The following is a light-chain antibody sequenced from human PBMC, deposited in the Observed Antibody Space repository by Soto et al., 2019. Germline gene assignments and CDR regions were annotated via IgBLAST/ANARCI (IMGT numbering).Light chain of an antibody. CDR2: DVS. Sequence: QSVLTQPRSVSGSPGQSVTISCTGTSSDVGGYNYVSWYQQHPGKAPKLMIYDVSKRPSGVPDRFSGSKSGNTASLTISGLQPEDEADYYCSSYTTSNTRQIVFGTGTKVTVL. CDR1: SSDVGGYNY. J-gene: IGLJ1*01. V-gene: IGLV2-11*01. CDR3: SSYTTSNTRQIV.